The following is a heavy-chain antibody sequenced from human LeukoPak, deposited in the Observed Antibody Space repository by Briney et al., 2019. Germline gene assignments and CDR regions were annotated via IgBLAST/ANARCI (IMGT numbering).Heavy chain of an antibody. V-gene: IGHV4-34*01. CDR1: GGSFSGYY. CDR3: ARVAQKLERIAVAGTSEWRANWYFDL. D-gene: IGHD6-19*01. J-gene: IGHJ2*01. CDR2: INHSGST. Sequence: SSETLSLTCAVYGGSFSGYYWSWIRQPPGKGLEWIGEINHSGSTNYNPSLKSRVTISVDTSKNQFSLKLRSVTAADTAVYYCARVAQKLERIAVAGTSEWRANWYFDLWGRGTLVTVSS.